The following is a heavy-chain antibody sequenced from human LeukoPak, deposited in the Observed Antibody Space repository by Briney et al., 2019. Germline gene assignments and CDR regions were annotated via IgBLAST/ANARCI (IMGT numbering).Heavy chain of an antibody. CDR3: ARSVVVTARGMDV. CDR1: GGTFSSYA. D-gene: IGHD2-21*02. V-gene: IGHV1-69*04. CDR2: IIPILGIA. Sequence: SVKVSRKASGGTFSSYAISWVRQAPGQGLEWMGRIIPILGIANYAQKFQGRVTITADKSTSTAYMELSSLRSEDTAVYYCARSVVVTARGMDVWGQGTTVTVSS. J-gene: IGHJ6*02.